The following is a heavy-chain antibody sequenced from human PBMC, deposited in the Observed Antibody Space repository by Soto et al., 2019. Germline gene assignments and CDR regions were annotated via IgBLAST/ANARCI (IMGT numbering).Heavy chain of an antibody. J-gene: IGHJ6*02. Sequence: WGSLRLSCAASGFTFSDHYMAWIRQAPGKGLEIVAHMSGSVSSEDYGDSVKGRFSIFRDNSKNTLYLQMNSLRAEDTAVYYCAKEYSSSSSYYYGMDVWGQGTTVTVSS. CDR1: GFTFSDHY. CDR2: MSGSVSSE. D-gene: IGHD6-6*01. CDR3: AKEYSSSSSYYYGMDV. V-gene: IGHV3-11*01.